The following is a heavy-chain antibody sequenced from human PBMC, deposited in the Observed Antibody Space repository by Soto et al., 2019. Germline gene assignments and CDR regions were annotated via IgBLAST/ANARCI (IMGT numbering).Heavy chain of an antibody. D-gene: IGHD6-19*01. V-gene: IGHV4-61*01. CDR1: GGSISSSSYY. J-gene: IGHJ4*02. Sequence: PSETLSLTCTVSGGSISSSSYYWTWIRQPPGKGLEWIGYIYSSATTNYNPSLKSRVTISVDTSKNQFSLKLSSVTAADTAVYYCARDRTTGSLWAGIDYWGQGILVTVSS. CDR2: IYSSATT. CDR3: ARDRTTGSLWAGIDY.